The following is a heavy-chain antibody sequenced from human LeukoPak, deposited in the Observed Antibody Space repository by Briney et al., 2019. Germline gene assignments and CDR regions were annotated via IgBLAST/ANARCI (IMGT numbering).Heavy chain of an antibody. V-gene: IGHV5-51*01. Sequence: GESLKISCKGSGYNFTNLWIGWVRQMPGKGLEWMGIIYPGDSDTRYRPSFQGQVTISADKSISTAYLQWSSLKASDTAMYYCARHVGGSYYNGQDDNWGQGTLVTVSS. CDR2: IYPGDSDT. CDR1: GYNFTNLW. CDR3: ARHVGGSYYNGQDDN. J-gene: IGHJ4*02. D-gene: IGHD3-10*01.